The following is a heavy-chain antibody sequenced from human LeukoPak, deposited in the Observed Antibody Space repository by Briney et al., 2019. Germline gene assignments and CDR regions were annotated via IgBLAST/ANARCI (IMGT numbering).Heavy chain of an antibody. CDR1: GGSISSSNW. V-gene: IGHV4-4*02. Sequence: SETLPLTCAVSGGSISSSNWWSWVRQPPGKGLEWIGEIYHSGSTNYNPSLKSRVTISVDKSKNQFSLKLSSVTAADTAVYYYARAGYYYDSSGYAFDYWGQGTLVTVSS. CDR2: IYHSGST. D-gene: IGHD3-22*01. J-gene: IGHJ4*02. CDR3: ARAGYYYDSSGYAFDY.